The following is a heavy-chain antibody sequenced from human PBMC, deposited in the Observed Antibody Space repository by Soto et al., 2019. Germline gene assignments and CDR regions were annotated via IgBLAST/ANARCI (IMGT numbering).Heavy chain of an antibody. V-gene: IGHV3-30-3*01. CDR3: ARDLSGVGI. D-gene: IGHD7-27*01. Sequence: QVQLVESGGGVVQPGRSLSLSCAASAFPFSSYTMHWVRQAPGKGLEWVAVISYDGSNKYYADSVKGRFTIARDNSKNTLYLQMDSLRAEDTAVYYCARDLSGVGIWGQGTMVTVSS. CDR2: ISYDGSNK. CDR1: AFPFSSYT. J-gene: IGHJ3*02.